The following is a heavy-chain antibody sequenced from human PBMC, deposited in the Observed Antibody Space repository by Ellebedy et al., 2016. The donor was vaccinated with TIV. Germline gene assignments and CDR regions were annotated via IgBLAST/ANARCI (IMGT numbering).Heavy chain of an antibody. CDR3: ASNVLLWFGELLA. CDR2: ISGSGGST. J-gene: IGHJ5*02. CDR1: GFTFSSYA. D-gene: IGHD3-10*01. V-gene: IGHV3-23*01. Sequence: GGSLRLXCAASGFTFSSYAMSWVRQAPGKGLEWVSAISGSGGSTYYADSVKGRFTISRDNSKNTLYLQMNSLRAEDTAVYYCASNVLLWFGELLAWGQGTLVTVSS.